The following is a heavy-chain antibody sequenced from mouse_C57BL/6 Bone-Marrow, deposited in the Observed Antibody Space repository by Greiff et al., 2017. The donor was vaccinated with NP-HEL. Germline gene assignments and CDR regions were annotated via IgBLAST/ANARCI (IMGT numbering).Heavy chain of an antibody. D-gene: IGHD1-1*01. CDR2: IYPRSGNT. Sequence: QVQLQQSGAELARPGASVKLSCKASGYTFTSYGISWVKQRTGQGLEWIGEIYPRSGNTYYIEQFKGKATLTAYKSSSTAYMELRSLTSEDSAVYFCARGGYYGRRAWFAYWGQGTLVTVSA. V-gene: IGHV1-81*01. CDR1: GYTFTSYG. J-gene: IGHJ3*01. CDR3: ARGGYYGRRAWFAY.